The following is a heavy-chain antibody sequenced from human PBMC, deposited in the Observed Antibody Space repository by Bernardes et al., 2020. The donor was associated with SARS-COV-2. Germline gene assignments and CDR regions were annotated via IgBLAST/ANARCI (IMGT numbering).Heavy chain of an antibody. J-gene: IGHJ4*02. CDR3: AKARRPDTMIAVVMEIDY. D-gene: IGHD3-22*01. V-gene: IGHV3-48*01. CDR1: GFTFSSYS. Sequence: GSLRLSCAASGFTFSSYSMNWVRQAPGKGLEWVSYISSSSSTTYYADSVKGRFTISRDNSKNTLFLQMNSLRGDDTAVYYCAKARRPDTMIAVVMEIDYWDQGTLVTVSS. CDR2: ISSSSSTT.